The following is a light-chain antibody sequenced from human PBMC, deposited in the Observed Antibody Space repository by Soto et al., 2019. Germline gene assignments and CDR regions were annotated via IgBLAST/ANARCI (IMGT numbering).Light chain of an antibody. J-gene: IGKJ4*01. CDR2: AAS. CDR1: QGISGS. V-gene: IGKV1-9*01. CDR3: QQVNSYPLT. Sequence: DIQLTQSPSFLSASVGDRLTITCRASQGISGSLAWYQQKPGKAPKLLIYAASSLQSGVPTRSSGSGFGTEFTLTISSLQPEDFATYYCQQVNSYPLTFGGGTNVEIK.